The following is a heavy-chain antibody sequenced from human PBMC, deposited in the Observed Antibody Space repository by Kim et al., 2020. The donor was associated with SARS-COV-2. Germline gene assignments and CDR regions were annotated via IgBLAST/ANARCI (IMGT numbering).Heavy chain of an antibody. CDR3: AAAYYYYYYMDV. Sequence: NYAQKFQERVTITRDMSTSTAYMELSSLRSEDTAVYYCAAAYYYYYYMDVWGKGTTVTVSS. V-gene: IGHV1-58*01. J-gene: IGHJ6*03.